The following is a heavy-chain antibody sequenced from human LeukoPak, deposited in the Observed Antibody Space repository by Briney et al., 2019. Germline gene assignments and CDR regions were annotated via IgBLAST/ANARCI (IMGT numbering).Heavy chain of an antibody. Sequence: GGSLRLSCAASGFTFSSYWMHWVRQAPGKGLEWVANIKQDGSEKYYVDSVKGRFTISRDNAKNSLYLQMNSLRAEDTAVYYCARTLLPYSYYDYVWGSYRYNGGPFDYWGQGTLVTVSS. CDR1: GFTFSSYW. D-gene: IGHD3-16*02. V-gene: IGHV3-7*01. CDR3: ARTLLPYSYYDYVWGSYRYNGGPFDY. J-gene: IGHJ4*02. CDR2: IKQDGSEK.